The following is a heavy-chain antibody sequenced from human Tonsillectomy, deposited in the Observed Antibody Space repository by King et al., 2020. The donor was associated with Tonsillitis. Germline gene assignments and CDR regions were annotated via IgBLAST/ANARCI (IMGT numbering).Heavy chain of an antibody. CDR2: INSDVSST. D-gene: IGHD4-11*01. CDR3: ARVQLQDDYPFDY. Sequence: QLVQSGGGLVQPGGSLRLSCAASGFTFSSYRMHWVRQAPGKGLVWVSRINSDVSSTSYADSVKGRFTISRDNAKNTLYLQMNSLRAEDTAVYYCARVQLQDDYPFDYWGEGTLVTVSS. V-gene: IGHV3-74*02. CDR1: GFTFSSYR. J-gene: IGHJ4*02.